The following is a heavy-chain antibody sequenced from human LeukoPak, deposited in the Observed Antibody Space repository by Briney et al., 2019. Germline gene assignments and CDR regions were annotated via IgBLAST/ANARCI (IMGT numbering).Heavy chain of an antibody. V-gene: IGHV1-8*02. CDR3: ARGTGPDY. CDR1: GYTFTGYY. D-gene: IGHD1-14*01. CDR2: MNPNSGNT. J-gene: IGHJ4*02. Sequence: GASVKVSCKASGYTFTGYYMHWVRQATGHGLEWMGWMNPNSGNTGYAQKFQGRVTMTIKTSISTAYMELTSLRSEDTAVYYCARGTGPDYWGQGTLVTVSS.